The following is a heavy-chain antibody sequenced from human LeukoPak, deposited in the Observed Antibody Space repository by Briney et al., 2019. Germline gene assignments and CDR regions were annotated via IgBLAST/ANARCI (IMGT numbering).Heavy chain of an antibody. CDR1: GGSINDRDW. CDR3: ASYGSGSYRFDP. V-gene: IGHV4-4*02. D-gene: IGHD3-10*01. Sequence: SETLSLTCDVSGGSINDRDWWTWVRQPPGKGLEWLGEIQSSGRTNYNPSLKSRVIISVDTSKNQFSLKLNSVTAADTAVYYCASYGSGSYRFDPWGQGTLVTVSS. CDR2: IQSSGRT. J-gene: IGHJ5*02.